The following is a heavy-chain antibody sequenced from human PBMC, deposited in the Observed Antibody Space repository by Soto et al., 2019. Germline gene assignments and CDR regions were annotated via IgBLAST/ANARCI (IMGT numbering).Heavy chain of an antibody. D-gene: IGHD2-2*01. V-gene: IGHV3-23*01. CDR2: ISAGGTA. Sequence: EVQLLESGGDLVQPGGSLRLACTASGFPFVSCAMNWVRQAPGKGLEWVSAISAGGTAFYADSVKGRFTISRDNSRDTVYLQMNRLSAEDTAVYFCAKAPFDIAARPSPIDYWGQGTLVTVSS. J-gene: IGHJ4*02. CDR1: GFPFVSCA. CDR3: AKAPFDIAARPSPIDY.